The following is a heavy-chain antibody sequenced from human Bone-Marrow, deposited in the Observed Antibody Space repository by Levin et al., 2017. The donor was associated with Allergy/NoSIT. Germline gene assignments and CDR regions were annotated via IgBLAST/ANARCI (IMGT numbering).Heavy chain of an antibody. D-gene: IGHD3-3*01. CDR1: DYSINSGYY. CDR3: ARPQYTDFWSGFYY. V-gene: IGHV4-38-2*01. CDR2: IYHGGTT. J-gene: IGHJ4*02. Sequence: SETLSLTCAVSDYSINSGYYWGWIRQPPGKGLEWIGSIYHGGTTYYSPSLKSRVTMSLDLSKNQFSLKLNSVTAADTAVYYCARPQYTDFWSGFYYWGQGALVTVSS.